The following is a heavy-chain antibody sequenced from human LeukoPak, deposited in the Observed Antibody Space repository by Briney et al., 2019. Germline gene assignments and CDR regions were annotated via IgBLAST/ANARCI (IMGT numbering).Heavy chain of an antibody. CDR3: ARVTKVRGVISSYYGMDV. V-gene: IGHV3-48*03. CDR1: GFTFSSYE. CDR2: ISSSGSTI. J-gene: IGHJ6*02. D-gene: IGHD3-10*01. Sequence: PGGSLRLSCAASGFTFSSYEMNWVRQAPGKGLEWVSYISSSGSTIYYADSVKGRFTISRDNAKNSLYLQMNSLRAEDTAVYYCARVTKVRGVISSYYGMDVWGQGTTVTVSS.